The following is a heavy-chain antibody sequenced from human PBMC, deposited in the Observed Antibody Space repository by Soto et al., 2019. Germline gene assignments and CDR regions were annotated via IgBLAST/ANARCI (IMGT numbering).Heavy chain of an antibody. D-gene: IGHD1-1*01. CDR1: GGSISSYY. J-gene: IGHJ2*01. CDR2: IYYSGST. Sequence: QVQLQESGPGLVKPSETLSLTCTVSGGSISSYYWSWIRQPPGKGLEWIGYIYYSGSTNYNPSLKSRVTISVDTSKNQFSLKLSSVTDADTAVYYCARVDGTPGTTVWYFDLWGRGTLVTVSS. V-gene: IGHV4-59*01. CDR3: ARVDGTPGTTVWYFDL.